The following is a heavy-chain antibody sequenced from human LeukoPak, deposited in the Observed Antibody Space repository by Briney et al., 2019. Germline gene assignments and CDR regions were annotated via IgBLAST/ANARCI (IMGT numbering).Heavy chain of an antibody. J-gene: IGHJ4*02. CDR3: AKADPLRYFDWLFAPFY. CDR1: GFTFSSYW. V-gene: IGHV3-23*01. D-gene: IGHD3-9*01. Sequence: GGSLRLSCEASGFTFSSYWMRWVRQAPGKGLEWVATISVIRGVTYDSETISGRYTTPSDYPKHTQYPQMTTPRAEDTAVYYCAKADPLRYFDWLFAPFYWGQGTLVTVSP. CDR2: ISVIRGVT.